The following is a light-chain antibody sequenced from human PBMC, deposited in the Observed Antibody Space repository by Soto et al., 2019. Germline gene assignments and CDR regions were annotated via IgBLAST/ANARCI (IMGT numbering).Light chain of an antibody. CDR3: QQYESFPLT. J-gene: IGKJ4*01. Sequence: IQMTQSPSSLSASVGDSVTITCRASQGINKFLAWFQQKPGTAPKSLISTASRLQSGVPSRFSGSGSGTHFTLTINNLQPEDFATYYCQQYESFPLTFGGGTKV. CDR1: QGINKF. V-gene: IGKV1-16*01. CDR2: TAS.